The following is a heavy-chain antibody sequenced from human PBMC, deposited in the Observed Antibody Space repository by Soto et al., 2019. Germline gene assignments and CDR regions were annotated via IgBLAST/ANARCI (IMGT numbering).Heavy chain of an antibody. D-gene: IGHD1-1*01. V-gene: IGHV3-23*01. CDR2: ISTTGGST. Sequence: DVQLLESGGSLVQPGGSLRLSCAASGFTFNAYSLSWVRQAPGKGLQWVSAISTTGGSTYYADSVKGRFTISRDNSQNTLSLQMNSLRAEDTAVYYFARPDGATYNFRYWGQGTLVTVSS. CDR1: GFTFNAYS. CDR3: ARPDGATYNFRY. J-gene: IGHJ4*02.